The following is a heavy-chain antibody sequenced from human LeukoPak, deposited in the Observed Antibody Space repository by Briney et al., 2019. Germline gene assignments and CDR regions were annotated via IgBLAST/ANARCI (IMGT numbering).Heavy chain of an antibody. J-gene: IGHJ6*04. CDR3: AREKSYYYGSGREDLYGMDV. CDR2: ISYGGSNK. Sequence: GGSLRLSCAASGFTFSSYGMHWVRQAPGKGLEWVAVISYGGSNKYYADSVKGRFTISRDNSKNTLYLQMNSLRAEDTAVYYCAREKSYYYGSGREDLYGMDVWGKGTTVTVSS. V-gene: IGHV3-30*03. CDR1: GFTFSSYG. D-gene: IGHD3-10*01.